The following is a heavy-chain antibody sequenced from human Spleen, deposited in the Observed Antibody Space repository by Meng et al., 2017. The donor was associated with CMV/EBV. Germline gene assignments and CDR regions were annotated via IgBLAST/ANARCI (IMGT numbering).Heavy chain of an antibody. Sequence: GESLKISCAASGLIFRKSTMSWLRQAPGKGLEWVSYISSSGSTIYYADSVKGRFTISRDNAKNSLYLQMNSLRAEDTAVYYCARGITIFGVVPDFDYWGQGTLVTVSS. CDR1: GLIFRKST. D-gene: IGHD3-3*01. V-gene: IGHV3-11*04. CDR2: ISSSGSTI. J-gene: IGHJ4*02. CDR3: ARGITIFGVVPDFDY.